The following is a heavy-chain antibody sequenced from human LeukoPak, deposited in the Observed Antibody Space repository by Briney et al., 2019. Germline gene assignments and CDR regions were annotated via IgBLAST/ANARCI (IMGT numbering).Heavy chain of an antibody. CDR2: IYYSGST. CDR1: GGSISSSSYY. Sequence: TSETLSLTCTVSGGSISSSSYYWGWIRQPPGKGLEWIGSIYYSGSTYYNPSLKSRVTISVDTSKNQFSLRLNSVTAADTAVYYCARSRAFNSGAFDPWGQGSLVTVSS. D-gene: IGHD1-26*01. V-gene: IGHV4-39*07. J-gene: IGHJ5*02. CDR3: ARSRAFNSGAFDP.